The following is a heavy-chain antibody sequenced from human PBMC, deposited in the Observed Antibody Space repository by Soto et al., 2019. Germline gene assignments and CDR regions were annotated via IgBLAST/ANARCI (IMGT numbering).Heavy chain of an antibody. J-gene: IGHJ6*01. CDR1: GYTFTSYW. CDR3: ARRAGSSSSGLYYGLEV. Sequence: YLKISCDASGYTFTSYWIACVRQMPGKFLEWVGIIYPADSYTRYSPSFQGQVTISADKPINTAFLHWGSLKASYTAMYYCARRAGSSSSGLYYGLEVWGQGTTVTISS. CDR2: IYPADSYT. D-gene: IGHD2-2*01. V-gene: IGHV5-51*04.